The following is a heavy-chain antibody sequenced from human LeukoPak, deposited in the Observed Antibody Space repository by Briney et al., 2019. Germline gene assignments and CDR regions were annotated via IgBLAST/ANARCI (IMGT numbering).Heavy chain of an antibody. CDR3: ARKSSSGWLIDY. J-gene: IGHJ4*02. V-gene: IGHV3-48*01. Sequence: GGSLRLSCVASGFTFSTSAMNWVRQAPGKGLEWVSYISSGSGTIYYAGSVKGRFTISRDNAGNSLYLQMNNLRTEDTAVYYCARKSSSGWLIDYWGQGTLVTVSS. D-gene: IGHD6-19*01. CDR2: ISSGSGTI. CDR1: GFTFSTSA.